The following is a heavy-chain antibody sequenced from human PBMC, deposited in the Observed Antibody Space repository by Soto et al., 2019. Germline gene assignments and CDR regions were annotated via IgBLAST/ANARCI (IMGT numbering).Heavy chain of an antibody. CDR3: ARAVVVATYYGMDV. D-gene: IGHD5-12*01. CDR2: IIPIFGTA. J-gene: IGHJ6*02. CDR1: GGTFSSYA. V-gene: IGHV1-69*13. Sequence: SVKVSFKASGGTFSSYAISWVRQAPGQGLEWMGGIIPIFGTANYAQKFQGRVTITADESMSTAYMELSSLRSEDTAVYYCARAVVVATYYGMDVWGQGTTVTVSS.